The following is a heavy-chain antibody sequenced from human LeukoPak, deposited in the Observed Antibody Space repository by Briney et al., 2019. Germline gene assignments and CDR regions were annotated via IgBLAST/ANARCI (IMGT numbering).Heavy chain of an antibody. CDR2: INHSGST. CDR3: ARDPGAAAGAIFDY. V-gene: IGHV4-34*01. CDR1: GGSFSGYY. D-gene: IGHD6-13*01. Sequence: SETLSLTCAVYGGSFSGYYWSWIRQPPGKGLEWIGEINHSGSTNYNPSLKSRVTISVDTSKNQFFLKLSSVTAADTAVYYCARDPGAAAGAIFDYWGQGTLVTVSS. J-gene: IGHJ4*02.